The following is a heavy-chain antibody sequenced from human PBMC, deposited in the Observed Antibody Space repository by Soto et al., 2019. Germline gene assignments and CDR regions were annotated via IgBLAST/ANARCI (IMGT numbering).Heavy chain of an antibody. Sequence: GGSLRLSCAASGFTFSTYEMNWVRQAPGKGLEWVSYISSSGSTIYYADSVKGRFTISRDNAKNSLNLQMNSLRAEDSAVYYCARHQDTRVWRFDYWGQGALVTVSS. D-gene: IGHD2-15*01. V-gene: IGHV3-48*03. J-gene: IGHJ4*02. CDR2: ISSSGSTI. CDR1: GFTFSTYE. CDR3: ARHQDTRVWRFDY.